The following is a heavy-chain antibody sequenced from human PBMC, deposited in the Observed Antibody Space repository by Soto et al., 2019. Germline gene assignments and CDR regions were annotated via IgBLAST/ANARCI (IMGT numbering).Heavy chain of an antibody. CDR1: GGTFSSYA. D-gene: IGHD3-3*01. CDR2: IIPIFGTA. V-gene: IGHV1-69*01. CDR3: ARDPARRLRFLEWFS. Sequence: QVQLVQSGAEVKKPGSSVKVSCKASGGTFSSYAISWVRQAPGQGLEWMGGIIPIFGTANYAQKFQGRVTITADESTSTAYMELSSLRSDDTAVYYCARDPARRLRFLEWFSWGQGTLVTVSS. J-gene: IGHJ4*02.